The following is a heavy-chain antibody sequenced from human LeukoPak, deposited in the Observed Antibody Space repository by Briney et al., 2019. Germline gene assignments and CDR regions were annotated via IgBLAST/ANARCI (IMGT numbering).Heavy chain of an antibody. CDR2: IYYSGST. D-gene: IGHD3-3*01. CDR3: ARHPARFLEWTFDS. J-gene: IGHJ4*02. CDR1: GGPVSSSDYY. Sequence: PSETLSLTCTVSGGPVSSSDYYWDWMRQPPGKGLEWIGSIYYSGSTYYNPSLKSRVTISVDTSKNQFSLKLNSVTAADTAVYYCARHPARFLEWTFDSWGQGTLVTVSS. V-gene: IGHV4-39*01.